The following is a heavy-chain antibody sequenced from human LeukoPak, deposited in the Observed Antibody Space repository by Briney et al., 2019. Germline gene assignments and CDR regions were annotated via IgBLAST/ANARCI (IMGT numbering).Heavy chain of an antibody. V-gene: IGHV3-20*04. J-gene: IGHJ5*02. CDR1: GFTFEDHG. Sequence: PGGSLRLSCATSGFTFEDHGLSWVRQPPGKGLEWVSRINWNGGRTGYSDPVKGRFTISRDDAKKSVHLQMNSLRVEDTAVYYCVRGEGRGGWFDPWGQGILVTVSS. CDR3: VRGEGRGGWFDP. D-gene: IGHD1-26*01. CDR2: INWNGGRT.